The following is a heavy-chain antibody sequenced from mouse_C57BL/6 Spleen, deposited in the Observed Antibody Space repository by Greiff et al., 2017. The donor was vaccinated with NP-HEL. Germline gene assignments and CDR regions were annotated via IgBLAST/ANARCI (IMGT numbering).Heavy chain of an antibody. CDR3: AREGAQGYAMDY. D-gene: IGHD3-2*02. V-gene: IGHV3-6*01. Sequence: ESGPGLVKPSPSLSLSCSVTGYSITSGYFWYWIRQFPGNQLEWMGYISYDGSNNYNPSLKNRITITRDTSTNQFYLKLNSVTTEDTATYYCAREGAQGYAMDYWGQGTSVTVSS. CDR1: GYSITSGYF. J-gene: IGHJ4*01. CDR2: ISYDGSN.